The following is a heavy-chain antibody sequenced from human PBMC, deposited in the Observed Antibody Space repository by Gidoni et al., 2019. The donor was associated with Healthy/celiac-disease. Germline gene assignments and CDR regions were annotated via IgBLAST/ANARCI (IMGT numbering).Heavy chain of an antibody. Sequence: EVQLLESGGGLVQPGGSLRLSCAASGFTFSSYAMSWVRQAPGKGLEWGSGISGSGGSTYYADSVKGRFTISRDNSKNTLYLQMNSLRAEDTAVYYCAKDWATEIVVVTLDYWDQGTLVTVSS. CDR1: GFTFSSYA. V-gene: IGHV3-23*01. D-gene: IGHD3-22*01. CDR3: AKDWATEIVVVTLDY. CDR2: ISGSGGST. J-gene: IGHJ4*02.